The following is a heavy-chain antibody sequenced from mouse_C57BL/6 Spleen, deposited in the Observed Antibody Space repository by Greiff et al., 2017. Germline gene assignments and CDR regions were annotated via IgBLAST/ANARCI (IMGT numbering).Heavy chain of an antibody. CDR3: ARDGYYGSSHWYFDV. CDR1: GYSITSGYY. J-gene: IGHJ1*03. CDR2: ISYDGSN. D-gene: IGHD1-1*01. Sequence: EVKLMESGPGLVKPSQSLYLTCSVTGYSITSGYYWNWIRQFPGNKLEWMGYISYDGSNNYNPSLKNRISITRDTSKNQFFLKLNSVTTEDTATYYCARDGYYGSSHWYFDVWGTGTTVTVSS. V-gene: IGHV3-6*01.